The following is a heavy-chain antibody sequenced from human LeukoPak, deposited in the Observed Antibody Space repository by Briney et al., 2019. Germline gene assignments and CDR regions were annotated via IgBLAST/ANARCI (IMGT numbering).Heavy chain of an antibody. CDR1: GFTFSVYS. Sequence: GGSLRLSCAASGFTFSVYSLNWVRQAPGKGLEWVSYISSSGIIYYADSVKGRFTISRDNAKNSLYLQMNSLRAEDTAVYYCAIETQDYYGSGTGFDPWGQGTPVTVSS. CDR2: ISSSGII. CDR3: AIETQDYYGSGTGFDP. D-gene: IGHD3-10*01. J-gene: IGHJ5*02. V-gene: IGHV3-48*04.